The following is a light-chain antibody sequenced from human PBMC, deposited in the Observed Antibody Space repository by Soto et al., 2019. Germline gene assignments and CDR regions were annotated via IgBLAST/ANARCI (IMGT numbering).Light chain of an antibody. CDR1: QSVSNNY. J-gene: IGKJ1*01. V-gene: IGKV3-20*01. Sequence: EIVLTPSPGTLSLSPGERATLSCRASQSVSNNYLAWYQPKPGQAPRLLIYGASNRATGIPDRFSGSGSGTDFTLTISRLEPEDFAVYYCQQYGSSGTFGQGTKVDI. CDR3: QQYGSSGT. CDR2: GAS.